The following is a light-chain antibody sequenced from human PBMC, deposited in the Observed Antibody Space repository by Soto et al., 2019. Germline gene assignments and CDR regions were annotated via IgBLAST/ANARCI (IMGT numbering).Light chain of an antibody. CDR3: SSYAGSNNFV. CDR1: SIDVGGYNY. CDR2: DVN. V-gene: IGLV2-8*01. J-gene: IGLJ1*01. Sequence: QSALTQPPSASGSPGQSVTISCTGTSIDVGGYNYVSWYQQHPGKAPKVMIYDVNKRPSGVPDRFSGSKSGNTASLTVSGLQAEDEADYYCSSYAGSNNFVFGTGTKVTVL.